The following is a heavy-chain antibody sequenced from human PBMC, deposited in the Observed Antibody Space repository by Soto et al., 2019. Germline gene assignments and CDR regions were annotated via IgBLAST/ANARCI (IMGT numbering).Heavy chain of an antibody. CDR3: ARDLKVAGTNSYYYYGMDV. J-gene: IGHJ6*02. CDR1: GFTFSNYN. CDR2: ISRSSSNI. D-gene: IGHD6-19*01. V-gene: IGHV3-21*01. Sequence: EVQLVESGGGLVKPGGSLRLSCAASGFTFSNYNMNWVRQAPGKGLEWVSSISRSSSNIYYADSVKGRFTISRDNAKNSLYLQMKSLRAEDTAVYYCARDLKVAGTNSYYYYGMDVWGQGTTVTVSS.